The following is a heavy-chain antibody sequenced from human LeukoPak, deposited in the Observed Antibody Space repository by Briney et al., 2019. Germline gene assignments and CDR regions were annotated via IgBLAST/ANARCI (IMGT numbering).Heavy chain of an antibody. CDR1: GYTFTSYD. V-gene: IGHV1-69*04. Sequence: ASVKVSCKASGYTFTSYDINWVRQAPGQGLEWMGRIIPILGIANYAQKFQGRVTITADESTSTAYMELSSLRSEDTAVYYCASPPYYDSDNDAFDIWGQGTMVTVSS. CDR2: IIPILGIA. CDR3: ASPPYYDSDNDAFDI. D-gene: IGHD3-22*01. J-gene: IGHJ3*02.